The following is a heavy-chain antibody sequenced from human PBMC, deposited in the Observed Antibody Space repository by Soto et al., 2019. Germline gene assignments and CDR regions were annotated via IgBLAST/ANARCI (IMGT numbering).Heavy chain of an antibody. CDR2: IGTAGDT. D-gene: IGHD3-10*01. Sequence: PGGSLRLSCAASGFIFSSYDMHWVRQVTGKSLEWVSVIGTAGDTKYAGSVKGRFTISRDNGKNSLYLQMNSLRAGDTAVYYCARALYGSGSSYFDYWSQGTLVTVSS. CDR3: ARALYGSGSSYFDY. V-gene: IGHV3-13*04. CDR1: GFIFSSYD. J-gene: IGHJ4*02.